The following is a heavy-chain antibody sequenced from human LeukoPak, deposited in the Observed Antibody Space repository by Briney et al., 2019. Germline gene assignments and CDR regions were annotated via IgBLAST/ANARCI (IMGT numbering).Heavy chain of an antibody. CDR1: GSSLSELS. J-gene: IGHJ4*02. Sequence: ASAKVSCKVSGSSLSELSLYWVRQAPGKGLEWMGGFDVIDSETFYAQKFQGRVTMTEDSSRDTAYMELRSLTSDDTALYYCAAGRPYSLLDYWGQGTLVTVSS. CDR3: AAGRPYSLLDY. D-gene: IGHD5-18*01. CDR2: FDVIDSET. V-gene: IGHV1-24*01.